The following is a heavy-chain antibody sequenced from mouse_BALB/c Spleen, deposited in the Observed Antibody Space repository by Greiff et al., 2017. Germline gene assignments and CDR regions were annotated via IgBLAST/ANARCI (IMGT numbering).Heavy chain of an antibody. D-gene: IGHD1-1*01. V-gene: IGHV2-6-7*01. J-gene: IGHJ3*01. CDR2: IWGDGST. Sequence: VHLVESGPGLVAPSQSLSITCTVSGFSLTGYGVNWVRQPPGKGLEWLGMIWGDGSTDFNSALKSRLSIIKDNSKSQVFLKMNSLQTDDTARYYCASYYGSSPFAYWGQGTLVTVSA. CDR1: GFSLTGYG. CDR3: ASYYGSSPFAY.